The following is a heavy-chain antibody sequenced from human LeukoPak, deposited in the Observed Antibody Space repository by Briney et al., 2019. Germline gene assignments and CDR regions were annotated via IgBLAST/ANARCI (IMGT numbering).Heavy chain of an antibody. V-gene: IGHV4-34*01. CDR1: GGSFSGYY. Sequence: SETLSLTCAVYGGSFSGYYWSWIRQPPGKGLKWLAEINHSGSTTYNPSLKSRVTISVDTSKNQFSLKLTSVTAADTAVYYCARGSSGGAAAGNHYYFDYWGQGTLVTVSS. CDR3: ARGSSGGAAAGNHYYFDY. D-gene: IGHD6-13*01. CDR2: INHSGST. J-gene: IGHJ4*02.